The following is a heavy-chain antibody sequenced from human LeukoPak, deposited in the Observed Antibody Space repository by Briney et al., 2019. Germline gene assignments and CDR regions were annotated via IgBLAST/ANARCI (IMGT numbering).Heavy chain of an antibody. V-gene: IGHV1-69*13. Sequence: VASVKVSCKASGGTFSSYAISWVRQAPGQGLEWMGGIIPIFGTANYAQKFQGRVTITADESTSTAYMELSSLRSEDTAVYYCAREGVVRGVIIEGAAFDIWGQGTMVTVSS. CDR3: AREGVVRGVIIEGAAFDI. J-gene: IGHJ3*02. CDR1: GGTFSSYA. CDR2: IIPIFGTA. D-gene: IGHD3-10*01.